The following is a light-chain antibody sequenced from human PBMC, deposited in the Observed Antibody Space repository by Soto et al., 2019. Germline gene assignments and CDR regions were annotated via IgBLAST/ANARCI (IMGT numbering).Light chain of an antibody. Sequence: EVVMTQSPATLSVSPGERATLSCRASQSVSSYLAWYQQKPGQAPRLLIYGTSSRATGIPDRFSGSGSGTDFTLTINRLEPEDFAVYYCQQFGSSSWTFGQGTKVDIK. V-gene: IGKV3-20*01. CDR3: QQFGSSSWT. CDR1: QSVSSY. CDR2: GTS. J-gene: IGKJ1*01.